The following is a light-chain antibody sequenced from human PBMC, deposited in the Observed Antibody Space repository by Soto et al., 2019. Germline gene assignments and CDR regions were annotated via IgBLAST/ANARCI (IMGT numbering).Light chain of an antibody. V-gene: IGKV3-20*01. CDR3: QQYGYSFT. CDR2: DAS. Sequence: PWERATLSCRASQSVSDNSIVWYQQRPGQAPRLLIYDASSRATGIPDRFSGSGSGTDFTLTISRLEPEDFGVYYCQQYGYSFTFGGGTKVDIK. CDR1: QSVSDNS. J-gene: IGKJ4*01.